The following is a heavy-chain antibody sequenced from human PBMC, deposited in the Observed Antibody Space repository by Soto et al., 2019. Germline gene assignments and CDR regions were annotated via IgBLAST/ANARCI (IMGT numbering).Heavy chain of an antibody. CDR2: IDGDGSST. CDR3: ARDQEFDGSILHWFDP. J-gene: IGHJ5*02. CDR1: GFTFSTYW. Sequence: LRLSCAASGFTFSTYWMHWVRQAPGKGLVWVSRIDGDGSSTSYADSVRGRFTVSRDNAKNTLYLQMDSLRVEDTAVYYCARDQEFDGSILHWFDPWGQGTLVTVSS. V-gene: IGHV3-74*01.